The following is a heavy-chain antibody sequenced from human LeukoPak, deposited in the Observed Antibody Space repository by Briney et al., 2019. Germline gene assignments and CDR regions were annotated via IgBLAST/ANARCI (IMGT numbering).Heavy chain of an antibody. D-gene: IGHD2-2*01. CDR1: EFTFSSYW. V-gene: IGHV3-74*01. J-gene: IGHJ4*02. CDR2: INTDGSST. Sequence: GGSLRLSCAASEFTFSSYWLHWVRQGPGKGLVWFSRINTDGSSTRYADSVKGRFTISRDNAKNTLYLQMNSLRAEDTAVYYCARESGFCSSTSCYRPEDYWGQGTLVTVSS. CDR3: ARESGFCSSTSCYRPEDY.